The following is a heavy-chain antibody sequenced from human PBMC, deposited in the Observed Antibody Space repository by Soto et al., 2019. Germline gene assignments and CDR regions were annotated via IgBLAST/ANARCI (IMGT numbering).Heavy chain of an antibody. CDR1: GWSFSGYY. CDR3: ARNGYGSGSYYPNFDY. V-gene: IGHV4-34*01. J-gene: IGHJ4*02. Sequence: SETLSLTCAVYGWSFSGYYWGGIRQPPGKGLEWLGEINHSGSTSYNPSLKSRVTISVDTSKNQFSLKLSSVTAADTAVYYCARNGYGSGSYYPNFDYWGQGTLVTVSP. CDR2: INHSGST. D-gene: IGHD3-10*01.